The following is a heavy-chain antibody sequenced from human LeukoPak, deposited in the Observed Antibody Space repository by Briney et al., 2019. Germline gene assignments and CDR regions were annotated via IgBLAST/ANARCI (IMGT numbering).Heavy chain of an antibody. Sequence: SETLSLTCTISGGSVNRYYWTWIRQPPGKGLEWIGYIYYGGSTNYNPSLKSRVSMSVDTSKNQFSLNLSSVTAADTAVYHCARLLAGCPGGRCRAHFDYWGQGTLVTVSS. CDR2: IYYGGST. J-gene: IGHJ4*02. D-gene: IGHD2-15*01. V-gene: IGHV4-59*02. CDR1: GGSVNRYY. CDR3: ARLLAGCPGGRCRAHFDY.